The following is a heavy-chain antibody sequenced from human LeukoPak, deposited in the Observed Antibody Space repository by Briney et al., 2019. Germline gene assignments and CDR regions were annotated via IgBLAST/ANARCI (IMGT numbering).Heavy chain of an antibody. J-gene: IGHJ4*02. Sequence: SETLSLTCTVSGGSISSSSYYWGWIRQPPGKGLEWIGSIYYSGSTYYNPSLKSRVTISVDTSKNQFSLKLSSVTAADTAVYYCARQPTWIQPWASGATTDYWGQGTLVTVSS. CDR2: IYYSGST. V-gene: IGHV4-39*01. CDR1: GGSISSSSYY. D-gene: IGHD5-18*01. CDR3: ARQPTWIQPWASGATTDY.